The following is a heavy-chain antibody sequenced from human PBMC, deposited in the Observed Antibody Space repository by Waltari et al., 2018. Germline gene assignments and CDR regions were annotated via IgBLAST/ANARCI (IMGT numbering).Heavy chain of an antibody. CDR1: GFTFSSYA. Sequence: QVQLVESGGGVVQPGRSLRLSWAASGFTFSSYAMHWARQAPGKGLEWVAVISYDGSNKYYADSVKGRFTISRDNSKNTLYLQMNSLRAEDTAVYYCARSSAYSGYVDWGQGTLVTVSS. V-gene: IGHV3-30-3*01. J-gene: IGHJ4*02. CDR3: ARSSAYSGYVD. D-gene: IGHD5-12*01. CDR2: ISYDGSNK.